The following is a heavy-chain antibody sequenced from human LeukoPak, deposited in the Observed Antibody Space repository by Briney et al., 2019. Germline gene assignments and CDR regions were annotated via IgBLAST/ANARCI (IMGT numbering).Heavy chain of an antibody. CDR2: IYGGGDT. Sequence: GGSLRLSCAASGFTVRGNYMRWGRHAPGKGVEWVSVIYGGGDTYYPDSVKGRFTIHRDNSNHTLYLQMTSLRAEDTALYYCARRPAEGHYGDYDWGQGTLVTVSS. J-gene: IGHJ4*02. V-gene: IGHV3-53*01. CDR1: GFTVRGNY. CDR3: ARRPAEGHYGDYD. D-gene: IGHD4-17*01.